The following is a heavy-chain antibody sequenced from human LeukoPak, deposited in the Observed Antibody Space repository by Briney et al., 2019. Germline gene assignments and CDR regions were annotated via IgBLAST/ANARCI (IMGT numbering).Heavy chain of an antibody. V-gene: IGHV3-23*01. CDR2: ISGSGGST. CDR1: GFTFSSYA. J-gene: IGHJ4*02. CDR3: AKAAKVYYYGSGSYPEREDY. Sequence: HPGGSLRLSCAASGFTFSSYAMSWVRQAPGKGLEWVSAISGSGGSTYYADSVKGRFTISRDNSKNTLYLQMNSLRAEDTAVYYCAKAAKVYYYGSGSYPEREDYWGQGTLVTVSS. D-gene: IGHD3-10*01.